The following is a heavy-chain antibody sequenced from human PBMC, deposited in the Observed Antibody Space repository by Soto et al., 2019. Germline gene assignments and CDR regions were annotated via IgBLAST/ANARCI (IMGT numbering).Heavy chain of an antibody. CDR3: ARDRGDFWSGYPWGAFVI. CDR1: GFTFSSYA. J-gene: IGHJ3*02. CDR2: ISYDGSNK. V-gene: IGHV3-30-3*01. Sequence: GGSLRLSCAASGFTFSSYAMHWVRQAPGKGLEWVAVISYDGSNKYYADSVKGRFTISRDNSKNTLYLQMNSLRAEDTAVYYCARDRGDFWSGYPWGAFVIWGQGTMVTVSS. D-gene: IGHD3-3*01.